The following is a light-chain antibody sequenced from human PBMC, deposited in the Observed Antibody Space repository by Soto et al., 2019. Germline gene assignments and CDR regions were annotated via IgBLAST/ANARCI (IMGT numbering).Light chain of an antibody. CDR2: DAS. Sequence: EIVLTQSPATLSLSPGERATLSCRASQSVSSYLAWYQQKPGQAPRLLIYDASNRATCIPSRFSGSGSGTDFTLTFSCLEPEDFAVYYCQQRSNWPPYTFGQGTKLEIK. CDR1: QSVSSY. V-gene: IGKV3-11*01. CDR3: QQRSNWPPYT. J-gene: IGKJ2*01.